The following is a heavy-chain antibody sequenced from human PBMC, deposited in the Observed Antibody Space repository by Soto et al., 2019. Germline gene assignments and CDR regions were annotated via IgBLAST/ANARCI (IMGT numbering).Heavy chain of an antibody. Sequence: QVQLVESGGGVVQPGRSLRLSCAASGFTFSSYAMHWVRQAPGKGLEWVAVISYDGSNKYYADSVKGRFTLSRDNSKNTLYLQMNSLRAEDTAVYYCARETTEVDYYYYGMDVWGQGTTVTVSS. V-gene: IGHV3-30-3*01. J-gene: IGHJ6*02. D-gene: IGHD4-17*01. CDR3: ARETTEVDYYYYGMDV. CDR1: GFTFSSYA. CDR2: ISYDGSNK.